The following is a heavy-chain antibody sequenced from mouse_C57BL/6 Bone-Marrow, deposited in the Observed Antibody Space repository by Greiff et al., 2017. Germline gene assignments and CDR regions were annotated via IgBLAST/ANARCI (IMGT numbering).Heavy chain of an antibody. CDR1: GFTFSSYA. CDR3: AGDLGYAYDGAY. D-gene: IGHD2-2*01. CDR2: ISDGGSYT. V-gene: IGHV5-4*01. Sequence: EVQLVESGGGLVKPGGSLKLSCAASGFTFSSYAMSWVRQTPEKRLEWVATISDGGSYTYYPDNVQGRFTISRDNAKNNLYLQMSHLKSEDTAMYYGAGDLGYAYDGAYWGQGTLVTVSA. J-gene: IGHJ3*01.